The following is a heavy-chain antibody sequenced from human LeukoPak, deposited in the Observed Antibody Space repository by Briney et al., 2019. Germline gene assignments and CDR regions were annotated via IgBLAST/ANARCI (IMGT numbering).Heavy chain of an antibody. V-gene: IGHV4-4*07. CDR2: IYSSESA. D-gene: IGHD2-8*01. CDR3: ARGAVGSNPDVAFDI. CDR1: GGSISTSY. Sequence: PSENLSLTCTVSGGSISTSYYDWVRQSAGEGQELVGRIYSSESANYNPSLKNRRTMSIDTAKNQFYLKLSSMTAADTDVYYCARGAVGSNPDVAFDIWGQGTMVTVS. J-gene: IGHJ3*02.